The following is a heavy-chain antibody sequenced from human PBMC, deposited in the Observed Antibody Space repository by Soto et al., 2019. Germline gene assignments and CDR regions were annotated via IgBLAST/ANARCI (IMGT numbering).Heavy chain of an antibody. V-gene: IGHV3-33*01. CDR3: AREVSGDSSGYYFDY. CDR2: IWYDGSNK. D-gene: IGHD3-22*01. CDR1: GFTFSSYG. J-gene: IGHJ4*02. Sequence: PGGSLRLSCAASGFTFSSYGMHWVRQAPGKGLEWVAVIWYDGSNKYYADSVKGRFTISRDNSKNTLYLQMNSLRAEDTAVYYCAREVSGDSSGYYFDYWGQGTLVTVSS.